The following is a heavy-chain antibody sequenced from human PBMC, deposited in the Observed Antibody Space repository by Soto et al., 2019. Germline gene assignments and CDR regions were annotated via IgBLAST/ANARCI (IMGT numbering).Heavy chain of an antibody. CDR2: IEQDGTAK. Sequence: EVQLVESGGGLVQPGGSLRLSCAASGFSFGDYWMTWVRQAPGKGLEWVANIEQDGTAKNYVDSVKGRFTISRDNARNSLYLQMNSLIVAHTAVYIGAGGIGWESALWGPGTHVTVSS. V-gene: IGHV3-7*05. CDR3: AGGIGWESAL. J-gene: IGHJ4*02. CDR1: GFSFGDYW. D-gene: IGHD6-19*01.